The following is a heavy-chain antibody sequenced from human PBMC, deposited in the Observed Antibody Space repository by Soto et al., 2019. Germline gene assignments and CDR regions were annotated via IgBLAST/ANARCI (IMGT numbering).Heavy chain of an antibody. CDR2: ISWNSGSI. CDR1: GFTFDDYA. CDR3: AKEFGRPDGY. D-gene: IGHD3-10*01. J-gene: IGHJ4*02. Sequence: PGGSLRLSCAASGFTFDDYAMHWVRQAPGKGLEWVSGISWNSGSIGYADSVKGRFTISRDNAKNSLYLQMNSLRAEDTALYYCAKEFGRPDGYWGQGTLVTVSS. V-gene: IGHV3-9*01.